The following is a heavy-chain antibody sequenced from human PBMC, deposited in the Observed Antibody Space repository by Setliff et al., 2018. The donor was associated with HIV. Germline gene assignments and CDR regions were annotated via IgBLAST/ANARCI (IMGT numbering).Heavy chain of an antibody. CDR1: GYTFTGYY. CDR2: INPNNGGT. V-gene: IGHV1-2*02. J-gene: IGHJ5*02. Sequence: ASVKVSCKASGYTFTGYYMHWVRQAPGQGLEWMGWINPNNGGTNYAQKFQGRVTMTRNTSISTAYMELSRLRSDDTAVDYCARVGDSSSWYDWFDPWGQGTLVTVSS. CDR3: ARVGDSSSWYDWFDP. D-gene: IGHD6-13*01.